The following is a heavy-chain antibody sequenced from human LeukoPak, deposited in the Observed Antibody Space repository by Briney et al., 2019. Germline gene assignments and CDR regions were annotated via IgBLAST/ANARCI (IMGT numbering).Heavy chain of an antibody. CDR3: AKDRGRTWVQVAN. J-gene: IGHJ4*02. Sequence: GGSLRLSCIGTGFPFSSDAMGWGLQAPGKGLEWVSGISGSGGSTYYSDSVKGRFTISRDNAKNTLYLQMNSLRVEDTAVYYCAKDRGRTWVQVANWGQGTLVTVSS. CDR2: ISGSGGST. V-gene: IGHV3-23*01. D-gene: IGHD2-15*01. CDR1: GFPFSSDA.